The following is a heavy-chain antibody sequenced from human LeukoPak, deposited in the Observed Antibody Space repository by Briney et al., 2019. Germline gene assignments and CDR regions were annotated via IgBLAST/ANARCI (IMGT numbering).Heavy chain of an antibody. CDR2: INPNSGGT. CDR1: GYTFTGYY. Sequence: GASVKVSCKASGYTFTGYYMHWVRQAPGQGLEWMGWINPNSGGTNYAQKFQGRVTMTRDTSISTAYMELSRLRSDDTAVYYCAREFGDTAMVTPFDCWGQGTLVTVSS. J-gene: IGHJ4*02. D-gene: IGHD5-18*01. V-gene: IGHV1-2*02. CDR3: AREFGDTAMVTPFDC.